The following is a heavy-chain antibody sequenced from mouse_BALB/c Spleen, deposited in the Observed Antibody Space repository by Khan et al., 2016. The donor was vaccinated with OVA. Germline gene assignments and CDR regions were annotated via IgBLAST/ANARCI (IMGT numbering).Heavy chain of an antibody. V-gene: IGHV3-2*02. D-gene: IGHD1-1*01. CDR2: ISYSGRT. J-gene: IGHJ2*01. CDR1: GYSITSDYA. CDR3: ARSVTITTVVATDFDY. Sequence: EVQLQESGPGLVKPSQSLSFTCTVTGYSITSDYAWNWIRQFPGNKLEWMGYISYSGRTSYNPSLKSRISITRDTSKNQSFLQLNSVTTEDTATYNCARSVTITTVVATDFDYWGQGTTLTVSS.